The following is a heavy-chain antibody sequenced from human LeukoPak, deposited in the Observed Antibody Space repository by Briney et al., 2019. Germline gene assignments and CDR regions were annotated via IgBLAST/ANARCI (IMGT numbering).Heavy chain of an antibody. J-gene: IGHJ4*02. Sequence: GGSLRLSCVASGFTFRTYSMHWVRQAPGKGLEWVSSISGSTSYIYYADSVRGRFTISRDNAKNSLYLQMNSLRAEDTAVYYCARGSDFVWGSYRPYFDYWGQGTLVTVSS. V-gene: IGHV3-21*01. CDR1: GFTFRTYS. CDR3: ARGSDFVWGSYRPYFDY. D-gene: IGHD3-16*02. CDR2: ISGSTSYI.